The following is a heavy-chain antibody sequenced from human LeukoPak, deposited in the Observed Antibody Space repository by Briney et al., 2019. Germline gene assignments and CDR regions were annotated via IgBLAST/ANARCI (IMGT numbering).Heavy chain of an antibody. CDR1: GGTFSNHA. V-gene: IGHV1-69*13. CDR2: IIPIFGTP. D-gene: IGHD3-22*01. CDR3: ARPITYYYDSSGYYYPGFDY. J-gene: IGHJ4*02. Sequence: SVKVSCKASGGTFSNHAISWVRQAPGQGLEWMGGIIPIFGTPNYAQRFQGRVTITADESTSTAYMELSSLRSEDTAVYYCARPITYYYDSSGYYYPGFDYWGQGTLVTVSS.